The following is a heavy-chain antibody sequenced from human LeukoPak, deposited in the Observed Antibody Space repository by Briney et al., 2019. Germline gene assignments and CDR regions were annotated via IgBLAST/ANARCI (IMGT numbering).Heavy chain of an antibody. CDR1: GGSFSGYY. CDR2: INHSGST. CDR3: AAAYCGGDCQDY. Sequence: SETLSLTCAVYGGSFSGYYWSWIRQPPGKGLEWIGEINHSGSTNYNPSLKSRVTISVDTSKNQFSLKLSSVTAADTAVYYCAAAYCGGDCQDYWGQGTLVTVSS. J-gene: IGHJ4*02. V-gene: IGHV4-34*01. D-gene: IGHD2-21*02.